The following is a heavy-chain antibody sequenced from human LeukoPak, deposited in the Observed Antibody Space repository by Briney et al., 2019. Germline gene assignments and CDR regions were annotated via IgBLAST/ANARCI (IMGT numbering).Heavy chain of an antibody. CDR1: GYSISSGYY. V-gene: IGHV4-61*02. Sequence: SETLSLTCAVSGYSISSGYYWGWIRQPAGKGLEWIGRIYTSGSTNYNPSLKGRVTISVDTSKNQFSLKLSSVTAADTAVYYCARGRYDSSGTARAYYYYMDVWGKGTTVTVSS. CDR2: IYTSGST. CDR3: ARGRYDSSGTARAYYYYMDV. J-gene: IGHJ6*03. D-gene: IGHD3-22*01.